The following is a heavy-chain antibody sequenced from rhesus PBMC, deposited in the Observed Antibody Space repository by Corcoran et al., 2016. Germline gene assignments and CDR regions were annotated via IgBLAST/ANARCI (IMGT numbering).Heavy chain of an antibody. V-gene: IGHV4-80*01. D-gene: IGHD6-31*01. CDR1: GASISSYW. CDR2: INGNSGST. Sequence: QVQLQESGPGLVRPSAPLSLTCAVSGASISSYWWSWIRQPPGKGLEWIGEINGNSGSTYYNPSLKSRVTISKDASKNLFSLKLSSVTAADTAVYYCARDQVAAAGRYYWGQGVLVTVSS. J-gene: IGHJ4*01. CDR3: ARDQVAAAGRYY.